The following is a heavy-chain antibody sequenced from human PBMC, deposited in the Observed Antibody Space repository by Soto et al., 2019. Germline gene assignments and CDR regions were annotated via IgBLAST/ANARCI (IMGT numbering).Heavy chain of an antibody. D-gene: IGHD3-16*01. CDR2: IVPRLGSP. V-gene: IGHV1-69*06. J-gene: IGHJ6*02. CDR1: GGTFSDFA. Sequence: QVQLVQSGAEMRKPGSSLRVSCKASGGTFSDFAFSWVRQAPGQGLEWMGGIVPRLGSPNYAQKFGGRVTMSAETSTSTVYMEVSSLRFDDTAVYFCARDSIQLRLGKYSFNGMDVWGQWTTMTVSS. CDR3: ARDSIQLRLGKYSFNGMDV.